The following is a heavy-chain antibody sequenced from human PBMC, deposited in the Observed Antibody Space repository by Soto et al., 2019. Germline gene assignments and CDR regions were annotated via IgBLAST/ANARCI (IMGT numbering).Heavy chain of an antibody. J-gene: IGHJ4*02. CDR1: GFTFSSYA. CDR3: ARDFAVDGSSGYYYGPVN. D-gene: IGHD3-22*01. V-gene: IGHV3-30-3*01. CDR2: ISYDGSNK. Sequence: PWGSLRLSCAASGFTFSSYAMHWVRQAPGKGLEWVAVISYDGSNKYYADSVKGRFTISRDNSKNTLYLQMNSLRAEDTAVYYCARDFAVDGSSGYYYGPVNWGQGTLVTVSS.